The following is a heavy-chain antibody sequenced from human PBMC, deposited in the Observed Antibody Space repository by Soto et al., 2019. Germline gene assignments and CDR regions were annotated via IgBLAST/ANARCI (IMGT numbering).Heavy chain of an antibody. V-gene: IGHV1-2*04. CDR1: GYTFTGYY. CDR2: INPNSGGT. D-gene: IGHD3-10*01. Sequence: ASVKVSCKASGYTFTGYYMHWARQAPGQGLEWMGWINPNSGGTNYAQKFQGWVTMTRDTSISTAYMELSRLRSDDTAVYYCARGGSLDYYGSGSHFDYWGQGTLVTVSS. CDR3: ARGGSLDYYGSGSHFDY. J-gene: IGHJ4*02.